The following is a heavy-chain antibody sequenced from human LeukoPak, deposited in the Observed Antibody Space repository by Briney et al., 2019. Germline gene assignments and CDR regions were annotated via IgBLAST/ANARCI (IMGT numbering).Heavy chain of an antibody. CDR3: ARLRDIVVVPAAPFDY. CDR2: IYYSGST. D-gene: IGHD2-2*01. J-gene: IGHJ4*02. CDR1: GGSISSSSYY. Sequence: PSETLSLTCTVSGGSISSSSYYWGWIRQPPGKGLEWIGSIYYSGSTYYNPSLKSRVTIPVDTSKTQFSLKLSSVTAADTAVYYCARLRDIVVVPAAPFDYWGQGTLVTVSS. V-gene: IGHV4-39*01.